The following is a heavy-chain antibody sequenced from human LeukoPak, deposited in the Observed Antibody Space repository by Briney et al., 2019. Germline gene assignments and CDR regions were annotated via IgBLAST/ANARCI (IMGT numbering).Heavy chain of an antibody. D-gene: IGHD5-12*01. V-gene: IGHV3-33*06. CDR2: IWYDGGNK. Sequence: GGSLRLSCAASGFTFSNYGMHWVRQAPGKGLEWVAVIWYDGGNKYYADSVKGRFTISRDNSKNTLYLQMNSLRAEDTAVYYCAKAVGTSGSMYYFDYWGQGTLVTVSS. J-gene: IGHJ4*02. CDR1: GFTFSNYG. CDR3: AKAVGTSGSMYYFDY.